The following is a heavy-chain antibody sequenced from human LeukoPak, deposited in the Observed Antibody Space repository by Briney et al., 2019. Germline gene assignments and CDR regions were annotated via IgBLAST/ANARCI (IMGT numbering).Heavy chain of an antibody. CDR1: GFTFSNYG. CDR3: AKISVPFCGGDCSAFDY. D-gene: IGHD2-21*02. J-gene: IGHJ4*02. V-gene: IGHV3-30*18. Sequence: GGSLRLSCVASGFTFSNYGMHWVRQAPGKGLEWVAIISYDGSNKYYADSVKGRFTISRDNSKNTLYLQTNSLRAEDTAVYYCAKISVPFCGGDCSAFDYWGQGTLVTVSS. CDR2: ISYDGSNK.